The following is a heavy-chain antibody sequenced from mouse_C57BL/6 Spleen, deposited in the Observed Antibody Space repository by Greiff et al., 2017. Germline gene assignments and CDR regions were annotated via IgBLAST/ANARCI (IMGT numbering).Heavy chain of an antibody. Sequence: QVQLQQSGAELMTPGASVKLSCKASGYTFTGYWIEWVKQRPGHGLEWIGEILPGSGSTNYNEKFKGKATFTADTSTKTAYMQLSSLTTEDSAIYCGGRSGADYSNLFAYWGQGTLVTVSA. CDR1: GYTFTGYW. J-gene: IGHJ3*01. V-gene: IGHV1-9*01. D-gene: IGHD2-5*01. CDR2: ILPGSGST. CDR3: GRSGADYSNLFAY.